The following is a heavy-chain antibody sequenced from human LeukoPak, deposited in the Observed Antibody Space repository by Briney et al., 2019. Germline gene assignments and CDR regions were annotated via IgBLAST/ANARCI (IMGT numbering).Heavy chain of an antibody. Sequence: GGSLRLSCAVSGFTFRNYAMSWVRQAPGKGLEWVSSISDGGNTYYPDSVKGRFTISRDNSRNTLYLQMSGLRAEDSALYYCAKRGVTIGFWNAFHLWGQGTMVTVSS. CDR2: ISDGGNT. CDR1: GFTFRNYA. J-gene: IGHJ3*01. D-gene: IGHD3-10*01. V-gene: IGHV3-23*01. CDR3: AKRGVTIGFWNAFHL.